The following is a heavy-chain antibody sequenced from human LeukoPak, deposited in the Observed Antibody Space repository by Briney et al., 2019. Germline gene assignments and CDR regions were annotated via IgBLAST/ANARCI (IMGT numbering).Heavy chain of an antibody. CDR3: ATRIMTTMTDLVVFDY. V-gene: IGHV3-48*03. CDR1: GFTFSSYE. J-gene: IGHJ4*02. CDR2: ISSSGSTI. Sequence: GGSLRLSCAASGFTFSSYEMNWVRQAPGKGLEGVSYISSSGSTIYYADSVKGRFTISRDNSKNTLYLQMNSLRAEDTAVYYCATRIMTTMTDLVVFDYWGQGTLVTVSS. D-gene: IGHD4-17*01.